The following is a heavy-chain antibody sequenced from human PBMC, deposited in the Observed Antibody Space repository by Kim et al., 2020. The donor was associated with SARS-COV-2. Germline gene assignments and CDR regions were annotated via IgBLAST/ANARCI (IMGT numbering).Heavy chain of an antibody. Sequence: SETLSLTCTVSGGSISSSSYYWGWIRQPPGKGLEWIGSIYYSGSTYYNPSLKSRVTISVDTSKNQFSLKLSSVTAADTAVYYCARDPRRSYYYYGIDVWG. CDR2: IYYSGST. J-gene: IGHJ6*01. CDR3: ARDPRRSYYYYGIDV. CDR1: GGSISSSSYY. V-gene: IGHV4-39*07.